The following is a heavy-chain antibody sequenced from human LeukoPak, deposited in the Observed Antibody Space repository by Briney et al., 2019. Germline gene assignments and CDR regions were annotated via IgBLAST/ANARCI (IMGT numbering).Heavy chain of an antibody. CDR2: ISASGGNT. V-gene: IGHV3-23*01. CDR1: GFTFSSYA. J-gene: IGHJ4*02. Sequence: GGSLRLSCAASGFTFSSYAMSWVRQAPGKGLDWVSAISASGGNTLYADSVKGRFTISRDNSNNTLYLQMNSLRAEDTAVYYCARRSYDDILTGYYFDYWGQGTLVTVSS. D-gene: IGHD3-9*01. CDR3: ARRSYDDILTGYYFDY.